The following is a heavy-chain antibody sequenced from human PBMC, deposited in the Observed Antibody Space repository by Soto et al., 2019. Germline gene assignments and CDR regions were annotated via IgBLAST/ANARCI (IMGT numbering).Heavy chain of an antibody. Sequence: QVQLVQSGPEVKKPGAPVKISCQASGYTFTDFDINWVRQATGQGLEWMGWMNPNTGNTRYAQRFQGILIMTRDTAISTAYMEMGSLDSEDKAVYYCARGKFATLTDFWGQGTLVTVSS. CDR1: GYTFTDFD. CDR2: MNPNTGNT. CDR3: ARGKFATLTDF. J-gene: IGHJ4*02. V-gene: IGHV1-8*02. D-gene: IGHD3-16*01.